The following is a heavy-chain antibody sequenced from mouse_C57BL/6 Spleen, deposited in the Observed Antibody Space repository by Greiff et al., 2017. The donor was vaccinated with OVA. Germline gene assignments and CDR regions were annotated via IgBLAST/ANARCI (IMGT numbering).Heavy chain of an antibody. CDR1: GFTFSDYY. D-gene: IGHD2-5*01. J-gene: IGHJ2*01. CDR3: ARSGYYSNYDY. V-gene: IGHV5-16*01. Sequence: EVMLVESEGGLVQPGSSMKLSCTASGFTFSDYYMAWVRQVPEKGLEWVANINYDGSSTYYLDSLKSRFIISRDNAKNILYLQMSSLKSEDTATYYCARSGYYSNYDYWGQGTTLTVSS. CDR2: INYDGSST.